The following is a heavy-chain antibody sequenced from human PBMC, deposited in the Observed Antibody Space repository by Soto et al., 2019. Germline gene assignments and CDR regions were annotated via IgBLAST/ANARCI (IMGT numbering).Heavy chain of an antibody. V-gene: IGHV3-48*02. CDR2: ISNSGSVI. J-gene: IGHJ3*01. Sequence: EVQLVESGGNLVQAGGSLRLSCAASGFSFISYSMSWVRQAPGKGLEWVSYISNSGSVIHDADSVKGRFTISRDNAKNSLSLQMNSLRDEDMALYYCVRVFASNTFDLWGQGTVVTVSS. D-gene: IGHD3-3*01. CDR1: GFSFISYS. CDR3: VRVFASNTFDL.